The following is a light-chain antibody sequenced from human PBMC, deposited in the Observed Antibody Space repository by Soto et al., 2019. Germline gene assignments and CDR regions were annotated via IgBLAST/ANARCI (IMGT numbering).Light chain of an antibody. CDR2: GAS. V-gene: IGKV3-20*01. CDR3: QQYGSSPGT. J-gene: IGKJ1*01. CDR1: QSVTSNY. Sequence: IVLTQSPGTLSLSPGERATLSCRASQSVTSNYLAWYQQKPGQASWLLIFGASIRATGLPDRFSGSGSGTDFTLTISRLEPEDFAVYYCQQYGSSPGTFGQGTKVDIK.